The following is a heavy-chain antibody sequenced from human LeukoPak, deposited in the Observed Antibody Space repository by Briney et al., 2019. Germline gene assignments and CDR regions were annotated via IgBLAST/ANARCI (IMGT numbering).Heavy chain of an antibody. Sequence: GGSLRLSCAASGFTFSSYWMHWVRQAPGKGLVWVSRINSDGSSTSYADSVKGRFTISRDNAKNTLYLQMNSLRAEDTAVYYCAMPPSPVGYGMDVWDQGPTVTVSS. CDR1: GFTFSSYW. J-gene: IGHJ6*02. CDR3: AMPPSPVGYGMDV. V-gene: IGHV3-74*01. CDR2: INSDGSST.